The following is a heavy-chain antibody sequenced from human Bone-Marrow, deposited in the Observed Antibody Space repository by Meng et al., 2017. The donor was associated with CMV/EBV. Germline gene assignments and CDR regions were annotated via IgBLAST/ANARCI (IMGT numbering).Heavy chain of an antibody. CDR3: ARPQYNKWSGLNGMDV. CDR2: IRQDGSEK. V-gene: IGHV3-7*01. J-gene: IGHJ6*02. Sequence: GESMKISCAASGFIFSKYWMTWVRQLPGKGLEWVANIRQDGSEKDYLDSVKGRFTIARDNAKNSLYLQMNSLRAEDTAVYYCARPQYNKWSGLNGMDVWGQGTTVTVSS. D-gene: IGHD1-14*01. CDR1: GFIFSKYW.